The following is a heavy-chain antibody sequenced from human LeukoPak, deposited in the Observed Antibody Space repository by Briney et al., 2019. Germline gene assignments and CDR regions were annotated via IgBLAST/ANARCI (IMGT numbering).Heavy chain of an antibody. CDR3: VRGSKIRGVLPEGEFDY. Sequence: GRSLRLSCAASGFTFSHFAMHWVRQAPGKGLEWVAVISYDGKKNYYADSVKGRFTLTRDDSANTLYLQMNSLRAEDTAVYYCVRGSKIRGVLPEGEFDYRGQGALVTVSS. D-gene: IGHD3-10*01. CDR1: GFTFSHFA. V-gene: IGHV3-30*03. CDR2: ISYDGKKN. J-gene: IGHJ4*02.